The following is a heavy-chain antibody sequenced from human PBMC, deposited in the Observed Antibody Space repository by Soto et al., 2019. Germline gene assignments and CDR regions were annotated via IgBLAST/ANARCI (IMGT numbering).Heavy chain of an antibody. J-gene: IGHJ4*02. CDR1: GFPFDDYT. Sequence: PGGSLRLSCAASGFPFDDYTMHWVRQAPGKGLEWVSLISWDGGSTYYAESVKGRFTISRDNYKNTLYLQMPSLSAEDTAMYYCARDGDVNTGFGKDYWGQGALGNVSS. CDR2: ISWDGGST. V-gene: IGHV3-43*01. D-gene: IGHD3-16*01. CDR3: ARDGDVNTGFGKDY.